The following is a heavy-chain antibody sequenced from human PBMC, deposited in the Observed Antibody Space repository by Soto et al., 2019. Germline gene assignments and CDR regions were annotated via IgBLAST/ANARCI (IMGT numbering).Heavy chain of an antibody. D-gene: IGHD3-3*01. CDR2: ISGSGGST. J-gene: IGHJ4*02. CDR1: GFTFSSYA. Sequence: GVSLRLSCAASGFTFSSYAMSWVRQAPGKGLEWVSAISGSGGSTYYADSVKGRFTISRDNSKNTLYLQMNSLRAEDTAVYYCAKDKRGVVIRGEDYWGQGTLVTVSS. CDR3: AKDKRGVVIRGEDY. V-gene: IGHV3-23*01.